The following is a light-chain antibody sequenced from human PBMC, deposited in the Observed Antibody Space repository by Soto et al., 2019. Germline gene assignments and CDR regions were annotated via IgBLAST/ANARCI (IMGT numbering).Light chain of an antibody. V-gene: IGLV1-47*01. Sequence: QSVLTQPPSASGTPGQRVTISCSGGSSNIGSNYAYWYRQLPGTAPKLVIYANSQRPSGVPDRFSGSKSGTSASLAISGLRSGDGADYYGAKWDDTLGGVFFGGGTQLTVL. CDR3: AKWDDTLGGVF. CDR1: SSNIGSNY. J-gene: IGLJ7*01. CDR2: ANS.